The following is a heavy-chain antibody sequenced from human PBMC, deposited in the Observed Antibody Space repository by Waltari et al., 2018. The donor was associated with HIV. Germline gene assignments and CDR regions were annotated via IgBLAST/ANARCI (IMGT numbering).Heavy chain of an antibody. V-gene: IGHV3-33*06. J-gene: IGHJ3*02. D-gene: IGHD3-16*01. CDR2: IWSDGYNK. CDR1: GFTCSNSG. CDR3: VKERGPFNGFDI. Sequence: QVYLRESGGGVFQPWGSLQLPWAASGFTCSNSGMHLVRQAPGNGLEWVAVIWSDGYNKFYADSVRGRFTFSRDNSKYTLSLQMNSLRAEDTALYYCVKERGPFNGFDIWGQGTMVTVSS.